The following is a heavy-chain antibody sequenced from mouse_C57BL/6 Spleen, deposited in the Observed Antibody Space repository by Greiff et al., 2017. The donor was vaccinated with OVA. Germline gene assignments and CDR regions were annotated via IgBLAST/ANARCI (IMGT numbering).Heavy chain of an antibody. Sequence: VQLQESGAELVRPGASVTLSCKASGYTFTDYEMHWVKQTPVHGLEWIGAIDPETGGTAYNQKFKGKAILTADESSSTAYMELRSLTSEDSAVYYCTRSRTGHFDYWGQGTTLTVSS. J-gene: IGHJ2*01. CDR1: GYTFTDYE. V-gene: IGHV1-15*01. CDR2: IDPETGGT. D-gene: IGHD4-1*01. CDR3: TRSRTGHFDY.